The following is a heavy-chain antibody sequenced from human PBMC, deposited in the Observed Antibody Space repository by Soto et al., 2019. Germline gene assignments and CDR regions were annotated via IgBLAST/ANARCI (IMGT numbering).Heavy chain of an antibody. Sequence: QITLKESGPTLVKPTQTLTLTCTFSGFSLSTSGVGVGWIRQPPGKALEWLALIYWDDDKRYSPSLKTRLTITKDTSKNQVVLTMTNMDPVDTATYYCAHSPGIAVANQFDYWGQGTLVTVSS. D-gene: IGHD6-19*01. CDR2: IYWDDDK. V-gene: IGHV2-5*02. CDR3: AHSPGIAVANQFDY. CDR1: GFSLSTSGVG. J-gene: IGHJ4*02.